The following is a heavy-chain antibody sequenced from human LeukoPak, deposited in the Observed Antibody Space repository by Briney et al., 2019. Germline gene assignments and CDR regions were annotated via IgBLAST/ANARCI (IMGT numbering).Heavy chain of an antibody. CDR3: ARVPLRDCSSTSCLRYFYMDV. CDR2: VYYTGAS. D-gene: IGHD2-2*01. V-gene: IGHV4-39*07. Sequence: SETLSLTCTVSGGSISSSSYYWGWIRQPPGKGLEWIGSVYYTGASYYNPSLKSRVTISIDTSKKHFSLKLTSVTAADTAVYYCARVPLRDCSSTSCLRYFYMDVWGKGTTVTVS. CDR1: GGSISSSSYY. J-gene: IGHJ6*03.